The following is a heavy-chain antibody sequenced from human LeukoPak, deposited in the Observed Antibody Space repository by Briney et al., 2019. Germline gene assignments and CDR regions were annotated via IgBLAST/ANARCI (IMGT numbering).Heavy chain of an antibody. CDR2: IYYNGGT. Sequence: SETLSLTCTVSGGSISSYYWNWIRQPPGKGLEWIGYIYYNGGTNYNPSLKSRVTISVDTSKNQFSLKLSSVTAADTAVYYCARGKGPVGVTAYWGQGTLVTVSS. J-gene: IGHJ4*02. CDR1: GGSISSYY. CDR3: ARGKGPVGVTAY. V-gene: IGHV4-59*01. D-gene: IGHD1-26*01.